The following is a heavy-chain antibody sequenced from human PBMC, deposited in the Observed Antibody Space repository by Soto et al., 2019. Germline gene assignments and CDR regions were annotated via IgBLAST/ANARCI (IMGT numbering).Heavy chain of an antibody. CDR2: IWYDGSNK. J-gene: IGHJ5*02. V-gene: IGHV3-33*01. CDR3: ARGPELEPVPTTWFDP. Sequence: QVQLVESGGGVVQPGRSLRLSCAASGFTFSSYGMHWVRQAPGKGLEWVAVIWYDGSNKYYADSVKGRFTISRDNSKNXLYLQMNSLRAEDTAVYYCARGPELEPVPTTWFDPWGQGTLVTVSS. D-gene: IGHD3-3*01. CDR1: GFTFSSYG.